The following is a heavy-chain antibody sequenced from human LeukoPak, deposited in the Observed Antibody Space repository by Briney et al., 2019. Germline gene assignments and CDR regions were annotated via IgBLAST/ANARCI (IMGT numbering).Heavy chain of an antibody. CDR2: IKQDGSEK. V-gene: IGHV3-7*03. D-gene: IGHD3-9*01. J-gene: IGHJ3*02. CDR1: GFTFSSYW. Sequence: GGSLRLSCAASGFTFSSYWMSWVRQAPGKGLEWVANIKQDGSEKYYVGSVKGRFTISRDNAKNSLYLQMNSLRAEDTAVYYCARDRLRYFDWLLSEVDAFDIWGQGTMVTVSS. CDR3: ARDRLRYFDWLLSEVDAFDI.